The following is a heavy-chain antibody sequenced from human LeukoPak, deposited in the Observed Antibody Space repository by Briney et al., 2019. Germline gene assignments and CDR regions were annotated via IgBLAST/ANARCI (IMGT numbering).Heavy chain of an antibody. CDR3: ARVRAAAGREPLDY. J-gene: IGHJ4*02. CDR1: GFTFSSYS. Sequence: GGSLRLSCAASGFTFSSYSMNWVRQAPGKGLEWVSSISSSSSYIYYADSVKGRFTISRDNAKNSLYLQMNSLRAEDTAAYYCARVRAAAGREPLDYWGQGTLVTVSS. V-gene: IGHV3-21*01. D-gene: IGHD6-13*01. CDR2: ISSSSSYI.